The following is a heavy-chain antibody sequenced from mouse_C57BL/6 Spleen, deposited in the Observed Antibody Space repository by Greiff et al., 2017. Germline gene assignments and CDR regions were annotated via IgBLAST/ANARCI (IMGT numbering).Heavy chain of an antibody. J-gene: IGHJ2*01. CDR1: GYTFTDYY. CDR3: ARWRDYANGPRHYFDY. CDR2: INPNNGGT. Sequence: EVQLQQSGPELVKPGASVKISCKASGYTFTDYYMNWVKQSHGKSLEWIGDINPNNGGTSYNQKFKGKATLTVDKSSSTAYMELRSLTSEDSAVYYCARWRDYANGPRHYFDYWGQGTTLTVSS. D-gene: IGHD2-4*01. V-gene: IGHV1-26*01.